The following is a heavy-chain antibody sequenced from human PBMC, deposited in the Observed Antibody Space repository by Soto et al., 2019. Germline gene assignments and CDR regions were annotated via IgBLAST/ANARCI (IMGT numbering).Heavy chain of an antibody. V-gene: IGHV3-7*01. D-gene: IGHD3-22*01. Sequence: PGGSLRLSCAASGFTFSSYWMSWVRQAPGKGLEWVANIKQDGSEKYYVDSVKGRFTISRDNAKNSLYLQMNSLRAEDTAVYYCARAINKLELPTYYYDSSGYYYEGSHGDAFDIWGQGTMVTVSS. CDR2: IKQDGSEK. CDR3: ARAINKLELPTYYYDSSGYYYEGSHGDAFDI. J-gene: IGHJ3*02. CDR1: GFTFSSYW.